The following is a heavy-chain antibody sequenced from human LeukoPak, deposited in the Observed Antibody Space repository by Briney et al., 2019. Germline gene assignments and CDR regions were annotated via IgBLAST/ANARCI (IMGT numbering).Heavy chain of an antibody. CDR2: INPNSGGT. Sequence: GASAKVSCKASGYTFTGYYTHWVRQAPGQGPEWMGWINPNSGGTNYAQKFQGWVTMTRDTSISTAYMELSRLRSDDTAVYYCARWGEENYGMDVWGQGTTVTVSS. CDR3: ARWGEENYGMDV. CDR1: GYTFTGYY. D-gene: IGHD1-26*01. V-gene: IGHV1-2*04. J-gene: IGHJ6*02.